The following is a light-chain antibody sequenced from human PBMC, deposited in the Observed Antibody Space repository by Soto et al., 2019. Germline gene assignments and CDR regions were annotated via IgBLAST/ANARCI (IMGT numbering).Light chain of an antibody. CDR2: AAF. V-gene: IGKV1-39*01. Sequence: DIQMTQSPSSLSASVGDRVTITCRASQSISSYLNWYQQKPGKAPKLLIYAAFSLQSGVPSRFSGSGSGTDFTLTISSLQPEDFATYYCQQSYSTPPTFGQGTKVDIK. J-gene: IGKJ1*01. CDR1: QSISSY. CDR3: QQSYSTPPT.